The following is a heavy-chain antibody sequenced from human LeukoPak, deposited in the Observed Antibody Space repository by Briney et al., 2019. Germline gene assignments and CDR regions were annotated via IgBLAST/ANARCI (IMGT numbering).Heavy chain of an antibody. J-gene: IGHJ3*01. CDR1: GFTFSSYG. D-gene: IGHD2-8*01. V-gene: IGHV3-30*02. CDR2: IRNDGSNK. CDR3: AKDSFSHNGIFDALDV. Sequence: GGSLRLSCAASGFTFSSYGMHWVRQAPGKGLEWVAFIRNDGSNKYYADYVKGRFTISRDNSKNTLILQMNSLRAEDTAIYYCAKDSFSHNGIFDALDVWGQGTMVTVSS.